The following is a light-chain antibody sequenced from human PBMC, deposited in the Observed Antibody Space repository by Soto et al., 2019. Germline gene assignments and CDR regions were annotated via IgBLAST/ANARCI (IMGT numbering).Light chain of an antibody. V-gene: IGLV2-11*01. CDR2: XXX. CDR3: CSYAGSYSWV. J-gene: IGLJ3*02. CDR1: SSDVGGYNY. Sequence: QSALTQPRSVSGSPGQSVTISCTGTSSDVGGYNYVSWYQQHPGKAPKLMIXXXXXXXXXXXXXXXXSKSGNTASLTISGLXXXXXXXXYCCSYAGSYSWVFGGGTQLTVL.